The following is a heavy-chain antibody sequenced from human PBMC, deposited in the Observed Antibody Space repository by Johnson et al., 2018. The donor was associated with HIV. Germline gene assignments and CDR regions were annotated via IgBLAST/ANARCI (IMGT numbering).Heavy chain of an antibody. CDR3: ASTGSGSDDAFDI. D-gene: IGHD3-10*01. CDR2: ISYDGSNK. Sequence: QVQLVESGGGVVQPGRSLRLSCAASGFTFSSYGMHWVRQAPGKGLEWVAVISYDGSNKYYADSVKGRFTISSDNSKNTLYLQMNSLRAEDTAVYYCASTGSGSDDAFDIWGQGTMVTVSS. CDR1: GFTFSSYG. V-gene: IGHV3-30*03. J-gene: IGHJ3*02.